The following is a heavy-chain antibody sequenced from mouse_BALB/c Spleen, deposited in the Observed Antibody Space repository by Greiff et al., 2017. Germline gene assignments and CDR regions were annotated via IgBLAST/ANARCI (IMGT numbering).Heavy chain of an antibody. D-gene: IGHD2-3*01. CDR2: IDPENGDT. CDR3: ARGGDGYSPWFAY. V-gene: IGHV14-4*02. Sequence: VQLKQSGAELVRSGASVKLSCTASGFNIKDYYMHWVKQRPEQGLEWIGWIDPENGDTEYAPKFQGKATMTVDKSSSTAYMQLKSLTSEDSAVYYCARGGDGYSPWFAYWGQGTLVTVSA. CDR1: GFNIKDYY. J-gene: IGHJ3*01.